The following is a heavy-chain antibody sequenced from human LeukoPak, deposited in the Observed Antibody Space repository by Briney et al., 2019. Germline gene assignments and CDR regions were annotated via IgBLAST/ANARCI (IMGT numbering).Heavy chain of an antibody. D-gene: IGHD3-10*01. Sequence: GGSLRLSCAASGFTFSSYGMHWVRQAPGKGLEWVAFIRYDGSNKYYADSVKGRFTISRDNSKNTLYLQMNSLRAEDTAVYCCAKVGPLAFYYMDVWGKGTTVTVSS. CDR3: AKVGPLAFYYMDV. V-gene: IGHV3-30*02. J-gene: IGHJ6*03. CDR1: GFTFSSYG. CDR2: IRYDGSNK.